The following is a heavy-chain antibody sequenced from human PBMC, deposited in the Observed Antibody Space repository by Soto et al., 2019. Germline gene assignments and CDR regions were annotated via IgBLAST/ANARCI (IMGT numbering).Heavy chain of an antibody. V-gene: IGHV2-26*01. CDR1: GFSLSNARMG. J-gene: IGHJ5*02. D-gene: IGHD3-3*01. Sequence: GPTLVNPTETLTLTCTVSGFSLSNARMGVSWIRQPPGKALEWLAHIFSNDEKSYSTSLKSRLTISKDTSKSQVVLTMTNMDPVDTATYYCARISREKRITIFGVVIILNWFDPWGQGTLVTVSS. CDR2: IFSNDEK. CDR3: ARISREKRITIFGVVIILNWFDP.